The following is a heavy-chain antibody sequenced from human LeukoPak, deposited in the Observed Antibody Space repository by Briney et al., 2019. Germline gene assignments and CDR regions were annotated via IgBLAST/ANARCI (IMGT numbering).Heavy chain of an antibody. CDR3: ARDLGQYYDTSDNWFDP. CDR2: ISWNSGSI. Sequence: GGSLRLSCAASGFTFSSYSMNWVRQAPGKGLEWVSGISWNSGSIGYADSVKGRFTISRDNAENSLYLQMNSLRAEDTAVYYCARDLGQYYDTSDNWFDPWGQGTLVTVSS. CDR1: GFTFSSYS. J-gene: IGHJ5*02. V-gene: IGHV3-9*01. D-gene: IGHD3-22*01.